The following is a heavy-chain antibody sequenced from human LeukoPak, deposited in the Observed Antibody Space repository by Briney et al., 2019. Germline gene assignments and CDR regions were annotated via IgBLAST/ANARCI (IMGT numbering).Heavy chain of an antibody. D-gene: IGHD7-27*01. J-gene: IGHJ4*02. V-gene: IGHV3-21*01. Sequence: PGGSLRLSCAASGFTFSSYSMNWVRQAPGKGLEWVSSMDSSSGYIYYADSVKGRFTMSRDNAKNSLYLQMNSLTVEDTAVYYCARDPNWFDYWGQGTLVTVSS. CDR2: MDSSSGYI. CDR1: GFTFSSYS. CDR3: ARDPNWFDY.